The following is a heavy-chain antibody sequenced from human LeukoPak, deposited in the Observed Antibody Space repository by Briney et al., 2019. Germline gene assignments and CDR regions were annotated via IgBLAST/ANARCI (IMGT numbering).Heavy chain of an antibody. CDR1: GGSFSGYY. CDR2: INHSGST. Sequence: SETLSLTCAVCGGSFSGYYWSWIRQPPGKGLEWIGEINHSGSTNYNPSLKSRVTISVDTSKNQFSLKLSSVTAADTAVYYCAARQHNCSSTCCYWLLPWGQGTLVTVSS. D-gene: IGHD2-2*01. V-gene: IGHV4-34*01. CDR3: AARQHNCSSTCCYWLLP. J-gene: IGHJ5*02.